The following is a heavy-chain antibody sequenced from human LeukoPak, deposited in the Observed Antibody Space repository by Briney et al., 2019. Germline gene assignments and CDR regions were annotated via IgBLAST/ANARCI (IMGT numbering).Heavy chain of an antibody. CDR3: ARERTTVVTLDYYYGMDV. CDR1: GYSFTGYY. Sequence: ASLNVSCQDSGYSFTGYYIHWVRQAPAQGREWIDCINPNSGVTKYAQKFQGRRTMTRDTSISTANMELSRLRSDDTAVYYCARERTTVVTLDYYYGMDVWGQGTTVTVSS. J-gene: IGHJ6*02. CDR2: INPNSGVT. D-gene: IGHD4-23*01. V-gene: IGHV1-2*02.